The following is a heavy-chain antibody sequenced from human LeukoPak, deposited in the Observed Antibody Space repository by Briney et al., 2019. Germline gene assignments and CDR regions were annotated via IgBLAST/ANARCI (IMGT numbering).Heavy chain of an antibody. J-gene: IGHJ4*02. D-gene: IGHD6-13*01. Sequence: GGSLRLSCAASEFIFSGYWMNWVRQAPGKGLEWVANIKQDGSDKQYVDSVRGRFTISRDNAKNSLYLQMNSLRVEDTAVYYCARDGFVGAADYWGQGPLVTVSS. V-gene: IGHV3-7*01. CDR2: IKQDGSDK. CDR1: EFIFSGYW. CDR3: ARDGFVGAADY.